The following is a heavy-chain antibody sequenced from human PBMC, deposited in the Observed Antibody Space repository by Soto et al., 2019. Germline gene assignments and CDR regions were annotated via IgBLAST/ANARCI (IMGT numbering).Heavy chain of an antibody. CDR1: GYTFTSYG. CDR3: ARDRNVLGVPHAP. D-gene: IGHD6-13*01. V-gene: IGHV1-18*01. J-gene: IGHJ5*02. CDR2: ISAYNGNT. Sequence: ASVKVSCKASGYTFTSYGISWVLQAPGQGLEWMGWISAYNGNTNYAQKLQGRVTMTTDTSTSTAYMELRSLRSDDTAVYYCARDRNVLGVPHAPSAQGTLVPVSS.